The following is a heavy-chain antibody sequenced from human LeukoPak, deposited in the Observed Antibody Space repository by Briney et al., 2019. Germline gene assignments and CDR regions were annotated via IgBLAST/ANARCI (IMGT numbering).Heavy chain of an antibody. Sequence: SETLSLTCAVYGGSFSGYYWSWIRQPPGKGLEWIGEINHSGSTNYNPSLKSRVTISVDTSKNQFSLKLSSVTAADTAVYYCARVSPRRDGYNFMDYWGQGTLVTVSS. CDR3: ARVSPRRDGYNFMDY. V-gene: IGHV4-34*01. D-gene: IGHD5-24*01. CDR2: INHSGST. J-gene: IGHJ4*02. CDR1: GGSFSGYY.